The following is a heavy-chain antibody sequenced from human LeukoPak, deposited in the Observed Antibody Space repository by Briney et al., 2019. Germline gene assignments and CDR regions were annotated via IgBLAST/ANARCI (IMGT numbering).Heavy chain of an antibody. D-gene: IGHD4-17*01. Sequence: GESLKISCNGSGYSFTSYWIGWARHTPGKGLGWMGIIYPGDSDTRYSPSFQGQVTISADKSISTAYLQWSSLKASDTAMYYCARLHDYGEEQWFDPWGQGTLVTVSS. CDR3: ARLHDYGEEQWFDP. J-gene: IGHJ5*02. CDR1: GYSFTSYW. CDR2: IYPGDSDT. V-gene: IGHV5-51*01.